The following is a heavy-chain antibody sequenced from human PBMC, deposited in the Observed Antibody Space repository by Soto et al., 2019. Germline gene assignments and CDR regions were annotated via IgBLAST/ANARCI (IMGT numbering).Heavy chain of an antibody. V-gene: IGHV3-30-3*01. CDR1: GLTFSSYA. J-gene: IGHJ4*02. Sequence: QVQLVESGGGVVQTGRSLRLSCAASGLTFSSYAMHWVRQAPGKGLEWVAIISDDGSNKYYTDSVKGRFTISRDNSKNTLYQQVNSLRSEDTAVYYCVRAPAVPGTGSFYYWGQGTLVTVSS. CDR2: ISDDGSNK. D-gene: IGHD6-19*01. CDR3: VRAPAVPGTGSFYY.